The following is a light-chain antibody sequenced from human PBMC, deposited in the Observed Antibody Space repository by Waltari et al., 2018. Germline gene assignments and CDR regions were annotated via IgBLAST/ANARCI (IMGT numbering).Light chain of an antibody. CDR1: QGISSY. Sequence: DIQMTQSPSSLSASVGDRVTITCRASQGISSYLNWYQQKAGKAPKLLIYAASNLQNGVPSRFRVSGSVTDFTLTINSLQLEDFATYYCQQSYTPPSLTFGQGTKVEIK. CDR2: AAS. J-gene: IGKJ1*01. V-gene: IGKV1-39*01. CDR3: QQSYTPPSLT.